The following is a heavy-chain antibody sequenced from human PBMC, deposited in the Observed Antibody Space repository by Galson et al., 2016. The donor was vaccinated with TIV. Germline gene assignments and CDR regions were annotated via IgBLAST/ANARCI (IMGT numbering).Heavy chain of an antibody. J-gene: IGHJ6*03. Sequence: SCKASGYTFTGYYIHWLRQAPGQGPAWMGWVNPESGDTKYAQEFKGRVTMTRDTSSGTAYMELSSLRLEDTAVYYCARGRRGGYSRSSGNYYYYMDVWGEGTTVTVSS. CDR3: ARGRRGGYSRSSGNYYYYMDV. CDR2: VNPESGDT. CDR1: GYTFTGYY. V-gene: IGHV1-2*02. D-gene: IGHD6-6*01.